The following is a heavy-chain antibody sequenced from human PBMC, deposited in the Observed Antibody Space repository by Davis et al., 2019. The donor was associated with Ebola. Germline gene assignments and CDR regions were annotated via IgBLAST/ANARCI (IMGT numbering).Heavy chain of an antibody. CDR1: GDSITTYY. CDR2: AHYIGST. J-gene: IGHJ5*02. CDR3: ARRSYYYDTSAHSRPYNWFDP. Sequence: SETLSLTCTISGDSITTYYWGWIRQSPGKGLEWIGYAHYIGSTNYNPTLKSRVTISVDTSKNQFSLKLGSVTATDTAVYYCARRSYYYDTSAHSRPYNWFDPWGQGTRVTVSS. D-gene: IGHD3-22*01. V-gene: IGHV4-59*08.